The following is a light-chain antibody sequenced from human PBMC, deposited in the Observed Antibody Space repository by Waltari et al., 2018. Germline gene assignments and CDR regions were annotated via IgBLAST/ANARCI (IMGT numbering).Light chain of an antibody. CDR1: QSISYY. CDR2: SAS. CDR3: QQSYSARWT. Sequence: DIQMTQSPSSLSGSVGDRVTITCRASQSISYYLNWYQHKPGKAPKLLIYSASSLQSGVPSRFSGSGSGTDFTLTISSLQPEDFATYYCQQSYSARWTFGQGTKVEIK. J-gene: IGKJ1*01. V-gene: IGKV1-39*01.